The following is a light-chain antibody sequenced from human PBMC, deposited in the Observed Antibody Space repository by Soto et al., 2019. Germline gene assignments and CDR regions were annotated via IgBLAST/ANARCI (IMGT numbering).Light chain of an antibody. CDR3: QQSYSIPVT. CDR1: QTISTF. V-gene: IGKV1-39*01. CDR2: DTS. J-gene: IGKJ4*01. Sequence: DIQMTQSPSFLSASVGDRVAIPCRASQTISTFLNWYQWKPGKAPKLLITDTSTLRSGVPSRFRGSGSGTDFTLTITSMQPEDFAIYYCQQSYSIPVTFGGGTTVEVK.